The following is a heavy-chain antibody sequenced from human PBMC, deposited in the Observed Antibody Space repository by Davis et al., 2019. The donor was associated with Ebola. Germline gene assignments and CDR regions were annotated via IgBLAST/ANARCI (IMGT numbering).Heavy chain of an antibody. D-gene: IGHD2-2*02. CDR3: ARDRPAAIRSVNWFDP. V-gene: IGHV1-18*01. Sequence: ASVKVSCKASSYTFTSYGISWARQAPGQGLEWMGWISAYNGNTNYAQKLQGRVTMTTDTSRSTAYMELRSLRPDDTAVYYCARDRPAAIRSVNWFDPWGQGTLVTVSS. CDR2: ISAYNGNT. J-gene: IGHJ5*02. CDR1: SYTFTSYG.